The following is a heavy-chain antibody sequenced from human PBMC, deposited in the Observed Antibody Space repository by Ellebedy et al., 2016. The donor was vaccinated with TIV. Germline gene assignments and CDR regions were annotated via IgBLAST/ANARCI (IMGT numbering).Heavy chain of an antibody. Sequence: LRLSXAASGFTFSSYNMIWVRQHPGNGLEWIGNIYSSGSTFYNPSLKSRVTISLDTSKNQFSLRLTSLTAADTAVYYCARAPPGYCTNGVCPDYFEYWGQGTLVTVSS. J-gene: IGHJ4*02. D-gene: IGHD2-8*01. CDR2: IYSSGST. V-gene: IGHV4-31*02. CDR1: GFTFSSYN. CDR3: ARAPPGYCTNGVCPDYFEY.